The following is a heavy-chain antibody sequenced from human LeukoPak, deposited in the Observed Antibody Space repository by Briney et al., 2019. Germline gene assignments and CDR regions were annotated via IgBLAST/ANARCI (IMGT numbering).Heavy chain of an antibody. CDR2: VYSGDRT. Sequence: GGSLRLSCAASGFTVNSNYMSWVRQAPGKGLEWVSVVYSGDRTYYADSVKGRFTISRDDSTNTLYLLMNSLRAEDTAVYYCARDLEAYYYDSSGYPAFDIWGQGTMVTVSS. D-gene: IGHD3-22*01. V-gene: IGHV3-66*01. CDR3: ARDLEAYYYDSSGYPAFDI. J-gene: IGHJ3*02. CDR1: GFTVNSNY.